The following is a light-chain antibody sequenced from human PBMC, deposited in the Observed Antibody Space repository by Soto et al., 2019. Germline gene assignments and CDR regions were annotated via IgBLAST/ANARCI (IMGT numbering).Light chain of an antibody. J-gene: IGKJ1*01. CDR1: QSVSNN. Sequence: ILMTQSPATLSVSPGERATLSCRDSQSVSNNLAWYQQKHRQAPRLLIYDASTRATGIPARFSVSGSGTDVTLTIIGLQSEEFAVYSCQQYNNWPPCTFGQGAKVEIK. CDR2: DAS. V-gene: IGKV3-15*01. CDR3: QQYNNWPPCT.